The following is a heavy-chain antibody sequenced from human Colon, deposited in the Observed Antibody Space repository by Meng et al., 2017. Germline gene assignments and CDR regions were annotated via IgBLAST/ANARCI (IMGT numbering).Heavy chain of an antibody. CDR2: IYYSAST. D-gene: IGHD4-17*01. CDR3: ARGPTTYFDY. CDR1: SGSISSGDYH. V-gene: IGHV4-30-4*01. J-gene: IGHJ4*02. Sequence: QVQLQESGPGLAKPSQTCAPTCNVFSGSISSGDYHWSGNRQPPGKGLEWIGYIYYSASTYSNPSLKSRVTISVDTSKHQFSLKLSSVTAADTAVYYCARGPTTYFDYWGQGTLVTVSS.